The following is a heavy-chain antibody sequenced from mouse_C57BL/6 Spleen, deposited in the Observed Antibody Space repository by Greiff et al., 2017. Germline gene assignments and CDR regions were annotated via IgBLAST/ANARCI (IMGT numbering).Heavy chain of an antibody. CDR2: IHPNSGST. Sequence: QVQLQQPGAELVKPGASVKLSCKASGYTFPSYWLHWVKPRPGHGLEWIGMIHPNSGSTNYNEKFKSKATLTVDKASSTAYMQLSSLTSEDSAVYYCAREEGLTGSFAYWGQGTLVTVSA. CDR1: GYTFPSYW. J-gene: IGHJ3*01. V-gene: IGHV1-64*01. D-gene: IGHD4-1*01. CDR3: AREEGLTGSFAY.